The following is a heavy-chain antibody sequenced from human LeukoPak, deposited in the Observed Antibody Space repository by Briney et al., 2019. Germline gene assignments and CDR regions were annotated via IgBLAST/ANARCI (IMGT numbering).Heavy chain of an antibody. J-gene: IGHJ4*02. CDR3: ARDLGYCSSTSCYYDY. Sequence: GGSLRLSCAASGFTFSSYSMNWVRQAPGKGLEWVSAISGSGGSTYYADSVKGRFTISRDNSKNTLYLQMNSLRAEDTAVYYCARDLGYCSSTSCYYDYWGQGTLVTVSS. V-gene: IGHV3-23*01. CDR1: GFTFSSYS. D-gene: IGHD2-2*01. CDR2: ISGSGGST.